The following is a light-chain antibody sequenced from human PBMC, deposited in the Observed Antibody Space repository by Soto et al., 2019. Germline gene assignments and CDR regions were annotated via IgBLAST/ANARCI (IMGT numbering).Light chain of an antibody. CDR3: QHLNSFPIT. V-gene: IGKV1-9*01. J-gene: IGKJ4*01. Sequence: DIHLTQSQSFLSASVGDRVTITCRASQYFNNYLAWSPQKPGKTPNLLMYVASTWQSGVASRFRGSGSGTEFTLRISRLQTEDVATYFCQHLNSFPITLGGGIK. CDR2: VAS. CDR1: QYFNNY.